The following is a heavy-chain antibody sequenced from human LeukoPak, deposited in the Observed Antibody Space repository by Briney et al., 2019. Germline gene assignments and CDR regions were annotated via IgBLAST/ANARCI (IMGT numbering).Heavy chain of an antibody. CDR2: IYYIGST. J-gene: IGHJ3*02. D-gene: IGHD3-9*01. Sequence: SETLSLTCAVYGGSFSGYYWSWIRQHPGKGLEWIGYIYYIGSTYYNPSLKSRVTISVDTSKNQFSLKLSSVTAADTAVYYCARGGPSFTRYHPDAFDIWGQGTMVTVSS. V-gene: IGHV4-31*11. CDR1: GGSFSGYY. CDR3: ARGGPSFTRYHPDAFDI.